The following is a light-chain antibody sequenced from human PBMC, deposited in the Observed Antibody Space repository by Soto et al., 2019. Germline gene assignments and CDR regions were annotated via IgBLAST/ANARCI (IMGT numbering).Light chain of an antibody. J-gene: IGLJ2*01. CDR2: NNG. Sequence: QSVLTQPPSASGTPRQRVTISCSGSSSNIGRNTVSWYQHLPGTAPKLLIYNNGQRPSGVPDRFSGSKSGTSASLAISGLQSEDEGDYYCAAWDDNLNGLFGGGTKL. V-gene: IGLV1-44*01. CDR3: AAWDDNLNGL. CDR1: SSNIGRNT.